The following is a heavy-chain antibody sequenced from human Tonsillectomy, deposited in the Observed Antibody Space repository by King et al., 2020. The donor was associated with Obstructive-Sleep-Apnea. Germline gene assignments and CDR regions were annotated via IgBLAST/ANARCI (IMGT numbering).Heavy chain of an antibody. CDR3: ARHEGIGYYYYGLDV. V-gene: IGHV4-59*08. D-gene: IGHD2-15*01. J-gene: IGHJ6*02. CDR2: IYFIGNT. Sequence: VQLQESGPGLVKPSETLSLTCIFSGDSISSYYWGWIRQPPGKGLGWIGYIYFIGNTISNPSLKSRVTMSVETSKNQFSLKLSSVTAADTAVYYCARHEGIGYYYYGLDVWGQGTTVTVSS. CDR1: GDSISSYY.